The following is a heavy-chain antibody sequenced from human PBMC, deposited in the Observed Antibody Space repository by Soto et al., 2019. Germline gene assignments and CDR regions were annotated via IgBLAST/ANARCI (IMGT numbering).Heavy chain of an antibody. D-gene: IGHD4-17*01. Sequence: LRLSCAASGFTFSSYDMHCVRQATGKGLEWVSAIGTAGDPYYPGSVKGRFTISRENAKNSLYLQMNSLSAGDTAVYYCARARPDYVTGMDVWGQGTTVTVSS. CDR1: GFTFSSYD. CDR3: ARARPDYVTGMDV. V-gene: IGHV3-13*05. CDR2: IGTAGDP. J-gene: IGHJ6*02.